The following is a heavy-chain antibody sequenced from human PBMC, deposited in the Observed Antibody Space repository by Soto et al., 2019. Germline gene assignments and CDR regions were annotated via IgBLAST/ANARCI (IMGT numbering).Heavy chain of an antibody. V-gene: IGHV3-23*01. J-gene: IGHJ3*02. CDR1: GFTFSSYA. Sequence: PGGSLRLSCAASGFTFSSYAMSWVRQAPGKGLEWVSAISGSGGSTYYADSVKGRFTISRDNSKNTLYLQMNSLRAEDTAVYYCAKDLVDTTMIVVASGAFDIWGQGTMVTVSS. CDR3: AKDLVDTTMIVVASGAFDI. D-gene: IGHD3-22*01. CDR2: ISGSGGST.